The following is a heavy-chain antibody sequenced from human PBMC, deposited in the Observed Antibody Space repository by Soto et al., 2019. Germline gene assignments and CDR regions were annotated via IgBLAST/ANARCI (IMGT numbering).Heavy chain of an antibody. D-gene: IGHD6-13*01. J-gene: IGHJ6*02. CDR2: ISSSGSTI. Sequence: GGSMRLSCAASGFTFSDYYMSWIRQAPGKVLEWVSYISSSGSTIYYADSVKGRFTISRDNAKNSLYLQMNSLRAEDTAVYYCARYLGSSWYVGYYYYYGMDVWGQGTTVTVSS. CDR3: ARYLGSSWYVGYYYYYGMDV. CDR1: GFTFSDYY. V-gene: IGHV3-11*01.